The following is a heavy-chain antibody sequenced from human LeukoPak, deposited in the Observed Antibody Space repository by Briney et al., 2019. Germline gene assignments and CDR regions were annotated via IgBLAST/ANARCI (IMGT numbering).Heavy chain of an antibody. J-gene: IGHJ2*01. V-gene: IGHV1-18*01. D-gene: IGHD6-13*01. Sequence: ASVKVSCKASGYSFTAYGISWVRQAPGQGLEWMGWISAYNGNTNYAQKFQGRVTMTRNTSISTAYMELSSLRSEDTAVYYCSIFLIAAAGTGSWYFDLWGRGTLVTVSS. CDR3: SIFLIAAAGTGSWYFDL. CDR2: ISAYNGNT. CDR1: GYSFTAYG.